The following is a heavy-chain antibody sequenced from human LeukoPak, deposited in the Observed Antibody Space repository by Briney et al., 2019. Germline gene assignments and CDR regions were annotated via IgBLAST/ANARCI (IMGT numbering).Heavy chain of an antibody. Sequence: SETLSLACTVSGDSISSSSYYWGWIRQPPGKGLEWIASIYSSITYYNPSLKSRVTISVDTSKNQFSLNLSSVTAADTAVYYCASRPFLWGFAYWGQGTLVTVSS. V-gene: IGHV4-39*01. D-gene: IGHD3-16*01. CDR3: ASRPFLWGFAY. CDR2: IYSSIT. J-gene: IGHJ4*02. CDR1: GDSISSSSYY.